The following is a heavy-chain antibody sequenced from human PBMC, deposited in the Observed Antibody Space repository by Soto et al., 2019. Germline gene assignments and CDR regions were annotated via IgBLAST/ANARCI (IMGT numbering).Heavy chain of an antibody. J-gene: IGHJ6*02. CDR2: IIPVFGTV. Sequence: QVQLVQSGAEVKKPGSSVKVSCKASGGTFSSYAISWVRQAPGQGLEWMGGIIPVFGTVNYAQKFQVSVTTPADESPSRAYMARSRLRSDDTAVYHCARDRRTGLYYCAMDVWGQGTTVTVSS. V-gene: IGHV1-69*12. CDR1: GGTFSSYA. CDR3: ARDRRTGLYYCAMDV.